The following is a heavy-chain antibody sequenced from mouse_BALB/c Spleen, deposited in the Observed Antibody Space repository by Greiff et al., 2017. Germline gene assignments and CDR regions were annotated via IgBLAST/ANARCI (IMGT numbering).Heavy chain of an antibody. J-gene: IGHJ1*01. Sequence: EVQGVESGPELVKPGASVKISCKASGYTFTDYNMHWVKQSHGKSLEWIGYIYPYNGGTGYNQKFKSKATLTVDNSSSTAYMELRSLTSEDSAVYYWARRLGPHWYCDVWGAGTTVTVSS. V-gene: IGHV1S29*02. CDR2: IYPYNGGT. CDR1: GYTFTDYN. CDR3: ARRLGPHWYCDV. D-gene: IGHD3-2*02.